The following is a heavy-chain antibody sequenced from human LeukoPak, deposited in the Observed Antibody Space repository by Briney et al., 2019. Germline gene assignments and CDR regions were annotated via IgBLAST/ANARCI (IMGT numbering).Heavy chain of an antibody. CDR2: ISYDGSNK. D-gene: IGHD1-26*01. J-gene: IGHJ4*02. CDR3: RVGATEVGFDY. Sequence: GGSLRLSCAASGFTFSSYAMHWVRQAPGKGLEWVAVISYDGSNKYYADSVKGRFTISRDNSKNTLYLQMNSLRAEDTAVYYCRVGATEVGFDYWGQGTLVTVSS. V-gene: IGHV3-30*04. CDR1: GFTFSSYA.